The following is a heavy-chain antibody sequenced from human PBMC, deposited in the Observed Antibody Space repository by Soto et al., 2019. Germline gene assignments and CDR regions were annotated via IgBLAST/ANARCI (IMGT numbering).Heavy chain of an antibody. CDR1: GYTFTGYN. Sequence: GASVKVSCKASGYTFTGYNMHWVRQAPGQGPEWMGWLNPNSGGTSYAQKFQGRVTMTRDTSISTTYMEMSRLRSDDTAVYYCARTTAYCGGDCYADAFDIWGHGTMVTVSS. CDR3: ARTTAYCGGDCYADAFDI. J-gene: IGHJ3*02. D-gene: IGHD2-21*02. CDR2: LNPNSGGT. V-gene: IGHV1-2*02.